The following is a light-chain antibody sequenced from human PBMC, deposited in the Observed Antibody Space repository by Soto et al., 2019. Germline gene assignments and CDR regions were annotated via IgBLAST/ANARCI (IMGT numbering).Light chain of an antibody. CDR2: GNS. J-gene: IGLJ1*01. CDR3: QSYDSSLSGFYV. V-gene: IGLV1-40*01. CDR1: SSNIGAGYD. Sequence: VLTQPPSVSGAPGQRVTISCTGSSSNIGAGYDVHWYQQLPGTAPKLLIYGNSNRPSGVPDRFSGSKSGTSASLAITGLQAEDEADYYCQSYDSSLSGFYVFGTGTKVT.